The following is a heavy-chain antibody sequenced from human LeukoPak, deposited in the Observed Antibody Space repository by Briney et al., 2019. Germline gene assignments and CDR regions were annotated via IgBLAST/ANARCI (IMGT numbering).Heavy chain of an antibody. V-gene: IGHV4-34*01. CDR3: ARGFSSGENYSNNWFDP. J-gene: IGHJ5*02. Sequence: PSETLSLTCAVYGVSFSGYYWSWIRQPPGKGLEWIGEINHSGSTNYNPSLKSRVTISVDTSKNQFSLKLSSVTAADTAVYYCARGFSSGENYSNNWFDPWGQGTLVTVSS. CDR1: GVSFSGYY. D-gene: IGHD1-7*01. CDR2: INHSGST.